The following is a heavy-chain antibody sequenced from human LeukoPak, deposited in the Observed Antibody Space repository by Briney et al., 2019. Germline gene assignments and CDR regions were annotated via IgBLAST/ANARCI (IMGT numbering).Heavy chain of an antibody. J-gene: IGHJ4*02. Sequence: PGGSLRLSCAASGFTFSSYGMSWVRQAPGKGLEWVSAISGSGGSTYYADSVKGRFTISRDNAKNSLYLQMNSLRAEDTAVYYCARDYYASSGYYYFDYWGQGTLVTVSS. V-gene: IGHV3-23*01. CDR3: ARDYYASSGYYYFDY. D-gene: IGHD3-22*01. CDR2: ISGSGGST. CDR1: GFTFSSYG.